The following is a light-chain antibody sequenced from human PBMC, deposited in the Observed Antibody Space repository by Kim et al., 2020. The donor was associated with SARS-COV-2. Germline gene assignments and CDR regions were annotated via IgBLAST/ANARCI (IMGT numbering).Light chain of an antibody. CDR2: DAS. V-gene: IGKV1-33*01. Sequence: SVSVGDRVTITCQAGQDISTHLCWFQLKPGKAPKLLLYDASHLETGVPSRFSGSGSGTDYTFTISSLRPEDIATYYCQQYDDLPYTFGQGTKLEI. CDR1: QDISTH. J-gene: IGKJ2*01. CDR3: QQYDDLPYT.